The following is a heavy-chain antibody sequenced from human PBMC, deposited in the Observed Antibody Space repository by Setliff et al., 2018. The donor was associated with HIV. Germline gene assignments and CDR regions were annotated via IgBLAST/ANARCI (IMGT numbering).Heavy chain of an antibody. CDR3: ARAADYHDSSGYWAPPRNFDY. Sequence: SETLSLTCTVSGGSISSDTYHYSWIRQPAGKGLEWIGQTYSSGSTKCNPSLKSRVTISVDTSKNQFSLTLSSVSAADTAVYYCARAADYHDSSGYWAPPRNFDYWGQGTLVTVSS. J-gene: IGHJ4*02. CDR2: TYSSGST. V-gene: IGHV4-61*09. CDR1: GGSISSDTYH. D-gene: IGHD3-22*01.